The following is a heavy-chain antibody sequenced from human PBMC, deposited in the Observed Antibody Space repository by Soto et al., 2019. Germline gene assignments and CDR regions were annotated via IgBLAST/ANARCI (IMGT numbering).Heavy chain of an antibody. CDR2: IFSNDEK. V-gene: IGHV2-26*01. J-gene: IGHJ3*02. D-gene: IGHD3-22*01. CDR3: ARMGVYDSSALKPNYAFDS. CDR1: GFSLSNARMG. Sequence: QVTLKESGPVLVKPTETLMLTCTVSGFSLSNARMGVSWIRQPQGKALEWLAHIFSNDEKSYSTSLKSRLTIAKDTSKSQVVLTMTNMDPVDTATYYCARMGVYDSSALKPNYAFDSWGQGTMVTVSS.